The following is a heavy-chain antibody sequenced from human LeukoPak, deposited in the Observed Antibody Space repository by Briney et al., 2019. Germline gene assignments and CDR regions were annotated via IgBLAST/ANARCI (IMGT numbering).Heavy chain of an antibody. CDR2: IYPGDYNT. CDR3: ARQGYGSGSDHDFGY. D-gene: IGHD3-10*01. Sequence: LHISSPGPGYGFTCYLIAWVRPIPGKGREWMGIIYPGDYNTIYSPSFQGQVTISADKSISTAYLQWSSLKASDTAMYYCARQGYGSGSDHDFGYWGQGTLVTVCS. V-gene: IGHV5-51*01. J-gene: IGHJ4*02. CDR1: GYGFTCYL.